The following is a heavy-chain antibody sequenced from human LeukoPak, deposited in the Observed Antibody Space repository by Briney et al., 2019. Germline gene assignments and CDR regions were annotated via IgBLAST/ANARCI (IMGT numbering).Heavy chain of an antibody. CDR2: IYYSGST. V-gene: IGHV4-59*01. CDR3: ARMEYGGPWFDY. J-gene: IGHJ4*02. D-gene: IGHD4-23*01. Sequence: PGGSLRLSCAASGFTFSSYWMSWVRQPPGKGLEWTGSIYYSGSTYYNPSLKSRVTISVDTSKNQFSLKLSSVTAADTAVYYCARMEYGGPWFDYWGQGTLVTVSS. CDR1: GFTFSSYW.